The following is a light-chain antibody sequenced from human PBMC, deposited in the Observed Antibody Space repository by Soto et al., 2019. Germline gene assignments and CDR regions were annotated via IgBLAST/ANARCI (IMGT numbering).Light chain of an antibody. CDR1: QSISSSF. CDR2: GAS. CDR3: QQYGSSPRP. Sequence: EIVLTQSPGTLSLSLGDRATLSCRASQSISSSFLAWYQQRPGQAPRLLIYGASRRATGIPDRFSGSGSGTDFTLTISRLEPEDVAVYYCQQYGSSPRPFGGGTKVDIK. V-gene: IGKV3-20*01. J-gene: IGKJ4*01.